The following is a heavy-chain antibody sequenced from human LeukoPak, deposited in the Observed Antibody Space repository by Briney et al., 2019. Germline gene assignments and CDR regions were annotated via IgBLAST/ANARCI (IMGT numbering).Heavy chain of an antibody. CDR1: GSTFSSYA. CDR2: ISGSGGST. Sequence: GGSLRLSCAASGSTFSSYAMSWVRQAPGKGLEWVSAISGSGGSTYYADSVKGRFTISRDNSKNTLYLQMNSLRDEDTAVYYCAKSSYYDASGYYREYYFDYWGQGTLVTVSS. J-gene: IGHJ4*02. V-gene: IGHV3-23*01. D-gene: IGHD3-22*01. CDR3: AKSSYYDASGYYREYYFDY.